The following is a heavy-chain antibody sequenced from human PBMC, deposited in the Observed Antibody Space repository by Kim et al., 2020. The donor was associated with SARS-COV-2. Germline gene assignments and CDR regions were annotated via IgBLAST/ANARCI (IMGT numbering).Heavy chain of an antibody. J-gene: IGHJ4*02. CDR2: ISSSSSTI. Sequence: VGSLRLSCAASGFTFSSYSMNWVRQATGKGLEWVSYISSSSSTIYYADSLKGRFTISRYNAKNSLYLQMNSLGDEDTAVYYCARVRRATYYEFWSGSIALESGDDWGQGTLVPVSS. D-gene: IGHD3-3*01. CDR1: GFTFSSYS. CDR3: ARVRRATYYEFWSGSIALESGDD. V-gene: IGHV3-48*02.